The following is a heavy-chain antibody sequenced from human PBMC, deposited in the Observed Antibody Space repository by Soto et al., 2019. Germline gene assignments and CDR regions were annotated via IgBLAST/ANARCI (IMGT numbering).Heavy chain of an antibody. Sequence: QVQLVQSGAEVTKPGSSVKVSCKASGGTFSSYAISWVRQAPGQGLEWMGGIIPIFGTANYAQKFQGRVTITADESTRPGYRELSRLRSEGNAVDFWSGGGSSRWFAFWGQGTLVTVSS. V-gene: IGHV1-69*01. CDR3: SGGGSSRWFAF. CDR1: GGTFSSYA. J-gene: IGHJ4*02. CDR2: IIPIFGTA. D-gene: IGHD6-13*01.